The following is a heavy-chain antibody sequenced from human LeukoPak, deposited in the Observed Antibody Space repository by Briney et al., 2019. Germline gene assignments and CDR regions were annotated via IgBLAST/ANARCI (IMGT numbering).Heavy chain of an antibody. D-gene: IGHD3-3*01. V-gene: IGHV3-15*01. CDR1: GFTFSSYG. Sequence: GGSLRLSCAASGFTFSSYGMSWVRQAPGKGLEWVGRIKSKTDGGTTDYAAPVKGRFTISRDDSKNTLYLQMNSLKTEDTAVYYCTTMMSLRFLEFPDYWGQGTLVTVSS. CDR2: IKSKTDGGTT. J-gene: IGHJ4*02. CDR3: TTMMSLRFLEFPDY.